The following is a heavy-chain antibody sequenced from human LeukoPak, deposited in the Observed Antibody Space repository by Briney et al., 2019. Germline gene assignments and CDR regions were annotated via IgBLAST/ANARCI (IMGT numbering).Heavy chain of an antibody. CDR2: IRGSGGST. D-gene: IGHD2-2*01. J-gene: IGHJ5*02. Sequence: PGGYLRLSCAASGYTFSSYAESWVRQAPGKGLEWVSAIRGSGGSTYYADSVKGRFTISRDNSKNTLYLQMNSLRAEDTAVYYCAKAWGDIVLVPAENWFDPWGQGTLVTVSS. CDR1: GYTFSSYA. CDR3: AKAWGDIVLVPAENWFDP. V-gene: IGHV3-23*01.